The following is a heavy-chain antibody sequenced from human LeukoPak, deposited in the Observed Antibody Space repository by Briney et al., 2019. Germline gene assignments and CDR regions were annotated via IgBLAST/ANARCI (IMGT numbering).Heavy chain of an antibody. Sequence: GGSLRLSCAASGFTFSNYAMTWVRQAPGKGLEWVSTISGNGVTTYYADSVKGRFTISRDNSKNTLYLQMNSLRAEDTAVYYCAKGTVARFGEGDAFDIWGQGTMVTVSS. CDR3: AKGTVARFGEGDAFDI. V-gene: IGHV3-23*01. CDR2: ISGNGVTT. CDR1: GFTFSNYA. J-gene: IGHJ3*02. D-gene: IGHD3-16*01.